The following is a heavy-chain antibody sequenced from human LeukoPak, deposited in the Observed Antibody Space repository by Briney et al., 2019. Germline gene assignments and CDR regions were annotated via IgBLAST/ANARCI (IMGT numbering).Heavy chain of an antibody. J-gene: IGHJ4*02. CDR1: GFTFSSYA. D-gene: IGHD6-19*01. CDR2: ISYDGSNK. CDR3: ARRHSSGWLDY. Sequence: PGGSLRLSCAASGFTFSSYAMHWVRQAPGKGLEWVAVISYDGSNKYYADSVKGRFAISRDNSKNTLYLQMNSLRAEDTAVYYCARRHSSGWLDYWGQGTLVTVSP. V-gene: IGHV3-30*09.